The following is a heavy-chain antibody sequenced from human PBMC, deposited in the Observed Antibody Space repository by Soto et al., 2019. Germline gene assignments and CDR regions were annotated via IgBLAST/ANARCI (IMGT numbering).Heavy chain of an antibody. J-gene: IGHJ4*01. D-gene: IGHD4-17*01. V-gene: IGHV4-59*01. CDR2: INYSGST. Sequence: PSETLSHTCTVSGGTFSGYYWIWIRQPPGKGLEWIGYINYSGSTNYNPSLKSRVTISVDTSKNQFSLKLSSVTAADTVVYYCARVYGGAFDYWGRGTLVTVSS. CDR1: GGTFSGYY. CDR3: ARVYGGAFDY.